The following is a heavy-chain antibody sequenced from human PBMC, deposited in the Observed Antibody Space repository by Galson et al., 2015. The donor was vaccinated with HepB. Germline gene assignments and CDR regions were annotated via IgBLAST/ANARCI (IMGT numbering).Heavy chain of an antibody. CDR3: ARDKPIAVAGFYYYYGMDV. Sequence: SLRLSCAASGFTFSSYWMHWVRQAPGKGLVWVSRINSDGSSTSYADSVKGRFTISRDNAKNTLYLQMNSLRAEDTAVYYCARDKPIAVAGFYYYYGMDVWGQGTTVTVSS. V-gene: IGHV3-74*01. J-gene: IGHJ6*02. CDR1: GFTFSSYW. CDR2: INSDGSST. D-gene: IGHD6-19*01.